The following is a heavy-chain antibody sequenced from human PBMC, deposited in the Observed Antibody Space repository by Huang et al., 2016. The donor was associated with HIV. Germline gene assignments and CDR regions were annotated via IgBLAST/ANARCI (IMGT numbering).Heavy chain of an antibody. CDR2: SKSDGSST. CDR3: ARDPRIQSWLNFFDY. J-gene: IGHJ4*02. D-gene: IGHD3-22*01. CDR1: GFSISSYW. Sequence: EVQRVESGGGLVRPGGSLRLSCAASGFSISSYWMHWVRQAPGRGRVWVARSKSDGSSTSYADSVKGRCTISRDNAKNTLYLQMNSLRAEDTAVYYCARDPRIQSWLNFFDYWGQGTLVSVSS. V-gene: IGHV3-74*01.